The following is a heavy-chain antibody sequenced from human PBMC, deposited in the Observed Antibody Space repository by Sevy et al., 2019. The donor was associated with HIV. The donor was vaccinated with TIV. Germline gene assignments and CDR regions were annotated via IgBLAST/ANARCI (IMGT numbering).Heavy chain of an antibody. CDR2: IGGSGDRT. CDR3: ARGPAYRY. Sequence: GGSLRLSCAVSGFTFSDYAMSWVRQPPGGGLEWVSAIGGSGDRTFYADSVKGRFTISKDNSRSTLSLEMNDLRDDDTAFYYGARGPAYRYWGQGTLVTVSS. CDR1: GFTFSDYA. J-gene: IGHJ4*02. V-gene: IGHV3-23*01. D-gene: IGHD2-2*01.